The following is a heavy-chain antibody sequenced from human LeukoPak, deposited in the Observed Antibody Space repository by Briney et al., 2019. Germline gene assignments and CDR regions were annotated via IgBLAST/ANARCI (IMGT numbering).Heavy chain of an antibody. Sequence: AASVKVSCKASGGTFSSYAISWVRQAPGQGLEWMGRIIPIFGTANYAQKFQGRVTITTDESTSTAYMELSSLGSEDTAVYYCARGRVILVPAANNWFDPWGQGTLVTVSS. CDR3: ARGRVILVPAANNWFDP. V-gene: IGHV1-69*05. J-gene: IGHJ5*02. D-gene: IGHD2-2*01. CDR1: GGTFSSYA. CDR2: IIPIFGTA.